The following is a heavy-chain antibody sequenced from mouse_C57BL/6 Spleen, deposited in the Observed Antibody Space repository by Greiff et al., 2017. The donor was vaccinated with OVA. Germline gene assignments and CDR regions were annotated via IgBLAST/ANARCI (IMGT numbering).Heavy chain of an antibody. D-gene: IGHD2-1*01. CDR2: ISSGSSTI. V-gene: IGHV5-17*01. CDR3: ARAGNVFAY. J-gene: IGHJ3*01. CDR1: GFTFSDYG. Sequence: EVKLVESGGGLVKPGGSLKLSCAASGFTFSDYGMHWVRQAPEKGLAWVAYISSGSSTIYYADTVKGRFTISRDNAINTLFLQMTSLRSEDTAMYYCARAGNVFAYWGQGTLVTVSA.